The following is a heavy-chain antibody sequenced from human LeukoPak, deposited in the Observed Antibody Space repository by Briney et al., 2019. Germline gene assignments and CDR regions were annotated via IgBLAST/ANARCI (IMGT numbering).Heavy chain of an antibody. CDR2: ISSSGSSI. Sequence: GGSLRLSCAASGFTVSSNYMSWVRQAPGKGLEWVSSISSSGSSIYYADSVRGRFTISRDNANSSLFLQMNSLRAEDTAVYYCARAPMIAALDIWGQGTMVTVSS. CDR3: ARAPMIAALDI. V-gene: IGHV3-21*01. D-gene: IGHD3-22*01. CDR1: GFTVSSNY. J-gene: IGHJ3*02.